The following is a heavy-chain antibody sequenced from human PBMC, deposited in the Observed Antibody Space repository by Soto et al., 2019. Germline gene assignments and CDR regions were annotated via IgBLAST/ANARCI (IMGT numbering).Heavy chain of an antibody. CDR2: IIPILGIA. D-gene: IGHD2-2*01. CDR3: ARVKYCSSTSCYEYDAVDI. Sequence: SVKVSCKASGGTFSSYTISWVRQAPGQGLEWMGRIIPILGIANYAQKFQGRVTITADKSTSTAYMELSSLRSEDTAVYYCARVKYCSSTSCYEYDAVDIWGQGTMVTVSS. V-gene: IGHV1-69*02. CDR1: GGTFSSYT. J-gene: IGHJ3*02.